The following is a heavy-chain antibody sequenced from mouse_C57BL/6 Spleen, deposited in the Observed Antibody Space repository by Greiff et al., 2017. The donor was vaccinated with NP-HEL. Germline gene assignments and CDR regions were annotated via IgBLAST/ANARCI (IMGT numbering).Heavy chain of an antibody. V-gene: IGHV2-6-1*01. CDR3: ARQDDYDDGAWFAY. D-gene: IGHD2-4*01. CDR2: IWSDGST. J-gene: IGHJ3*01. Sequence: VHLVESGPGLVAPSQSLSITCTVSGFSLTSYGVHWVRQPPGKGLEWLVVIWSDGSTTYNSALKSRLSISKDNSKSQVFLKMNSLQTDDTAMYYCARQDDYDDGAWFAYWGQGTLVTVSA. CDR1: GFSLTSYG.